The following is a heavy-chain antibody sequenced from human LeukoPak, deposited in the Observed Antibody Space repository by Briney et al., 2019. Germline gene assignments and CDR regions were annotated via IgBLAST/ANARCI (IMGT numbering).Heavy chain of an antibody. Sequence: GGSLRLSCAASGFTFSSHGMNWVRQAPGKGLEWVSGIIPSGHTTYYADSVRGRFTISRDNSKNTLYLQMNSLRAEDTAVYYCAKGRTTTVRFLIDYWGQGTLVTVSS. J-gene: IGHJ4*02. D-gene: IGHD4-17*01. CDR2: IIPSGHTT. CDR1: GFTFSSHG. CDR3: AKGRTTTVRFLIDY. V-gene: IGHV3-23*01.